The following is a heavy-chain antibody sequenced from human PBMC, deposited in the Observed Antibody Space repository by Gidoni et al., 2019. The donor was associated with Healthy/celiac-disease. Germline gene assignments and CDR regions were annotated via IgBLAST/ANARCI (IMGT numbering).Heavy chain of an antibody. CDR1: GFTFDDYA. V-gene: IGHV3-43D*03. J-gene: IGHJ4*02. CDR2: SSWDGGST. D-gene: IGHD4-17*01. Sequence: VQLVESGGVVVQPGGSLRLYCAVSGFTFDDYAMHWVRQAPGKGLEWVSLSSWDGGSTYYADSVKGRFTISRDNSKNSLYLQMNSLRAEDTALYYCAKVGGDYGGFDYWGQGTLVTVSS. CDR3: AKVGGDYGGFDY.